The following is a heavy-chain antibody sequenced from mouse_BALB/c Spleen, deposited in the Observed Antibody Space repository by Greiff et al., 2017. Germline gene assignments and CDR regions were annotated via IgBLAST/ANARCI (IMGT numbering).Heavy chain of an antibody. V-gene: IGHV1-69*02. J-gene: IGHJ4*01. Sequence: QVQLQQPGAELVRPGASVKLSCKASGYTFTSYWINSVKQRPGQGLEWIGNIYPSDSYTNYNQKFKDKATLTVDKSSSTAYMQLSSPTSEDSAVYYCTRPYDWGAMDYWGQGTSVTVSS. D-gene: IGHD2-4*01. CDR2: IYPSDSYT. CDR1: GYTFTSYW. CDR3: TRPYDWGAMDY.